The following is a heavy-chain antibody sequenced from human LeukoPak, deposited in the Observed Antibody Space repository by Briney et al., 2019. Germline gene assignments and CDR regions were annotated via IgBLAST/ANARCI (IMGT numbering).Heavy chain of an antibody. J-gene: IGHJ2*01. D-gene: IGHD6-19*01. CDR1: VFTFSSYE. CDR2: IGTAFDT. V-gene: IGHV3-13*01. CDR3: ARESPIAVAEWYFDL. Sequence: GGSLRLSFASSVFTFSSYEMHWVRQATGKGLEWVSAIGTAFDTYYPGPVNGRFTISRENAKNSLYLQMNSLRAGDMAVYYCARESPIAVAEWYFDLWGRGNLVTVSS.